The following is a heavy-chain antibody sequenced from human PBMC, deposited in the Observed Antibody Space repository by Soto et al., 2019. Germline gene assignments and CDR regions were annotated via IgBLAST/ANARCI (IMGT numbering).Heavy chain of an antibody. V-gene: IGHV3-33*01. Sequence: GESLKISCAASGFIFRSYGMHWVRQAPGKGLEWVAMIWYDGSKKYYADSVKGRFTISRDNSKNALFLEMNTLRAEDTAVYYCARDGSGPQVRYFDLWGRGTLVTVSS. D-gene: IGHD3-3*01. J-gene: IGHJ2*01. CDR1: GFIFRSYG. CDR3: ARDGSGPQVRYFDL. CDR2: IWYDGSKK.